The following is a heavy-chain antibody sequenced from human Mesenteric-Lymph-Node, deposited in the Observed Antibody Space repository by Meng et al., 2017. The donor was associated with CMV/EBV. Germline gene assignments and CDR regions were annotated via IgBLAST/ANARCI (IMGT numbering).Heavy chain of an antibody. CDR1: GGSVSSGSYY. J-gene: IGHJ5*02. D-gene: IGHD2-2*02. Sequence: SETLSLTCTVSGGSVSSGSYYWSWIRQPPGKGLEWIGYIYYSGSTNYNPSLKSRVTISVDTSKNQFSLKLSSVTAADTAVYYCARSELDLEVVPTTIPQNWFDPWGQGTLVTVSS. CDR2: IYYSGST. V-gene: IGHV4-61*01. CDR3: ARSELDLEVVPTTIPQNWFDP.